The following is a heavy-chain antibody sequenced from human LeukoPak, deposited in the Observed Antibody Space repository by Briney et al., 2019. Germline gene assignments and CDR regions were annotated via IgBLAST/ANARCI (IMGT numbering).Heavy chain of an antibody. V-gene: IGHV3-30*03. J-gene: IGHJ4*02. D-gene: IGHD2-2*01. Sequence: GRSLRLSCAASGFTFSTYAMHWVRQAPGKGLEWVAVISYDGSNKYYADSVKGRFTISRDNSKNTLYLQMNSLRAEDTAVYYCARSPYVVPVLFDYWGQGTLVTVSS. CDR2: ISYDGSNK. CDR1: GFTFSTYA. CDR3: ARSPYVVPVLFDY.